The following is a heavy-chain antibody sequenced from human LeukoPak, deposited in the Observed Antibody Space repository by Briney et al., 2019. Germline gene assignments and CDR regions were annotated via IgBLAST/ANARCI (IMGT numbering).Heavy chain of an antibody. V-gene: IGHV4-34*01. Sequence: PSETLSLTCAVYGGSFRGYYWSWVRQPPGRGLEWIGEINHGESTDYNPSLKSRVTISGDTSKNQFSLRLSSVTAADTAVYYCAREREQRPKKRYSTGYGSWGQGTLVTVSS. CDR1: GGSFRGYY. CDR2: INHGEST. D-gene: IGHD6-19*01. CDR3: AREREQRPKKRYSTGYGS. J-gene: IGHJ5*02.